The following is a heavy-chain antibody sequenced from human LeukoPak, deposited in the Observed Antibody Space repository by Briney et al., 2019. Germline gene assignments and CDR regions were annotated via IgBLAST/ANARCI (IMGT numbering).Heavy chain of an antibody. Sequence: PGRSLRLSCAASGFTFSSYGMHWVRQAPGKGLEWVAVISYDGSNKYYADSVKSRFTISRDNSKNTLYLQTNSLRAEDTAVYYCAKGPWEPGDYWGQGTLVTVSS. CDR1: GFTFSSYG. D-gene: IGHD1-26*01. J-gene: IGHJ4*02. CDR2: ISYDGSNK. CDR3: AKGPWEPGDY. V-gene: IGHV3-30*18.